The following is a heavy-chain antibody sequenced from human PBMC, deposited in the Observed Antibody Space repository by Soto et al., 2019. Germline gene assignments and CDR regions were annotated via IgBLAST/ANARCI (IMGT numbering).Heavy chain of an antibody. D-gene: IGHD3-9*01. CDR2: ISPDGGRT. CDR3: ARPPGYISDWYYFDL. V-gene: IGHV1-46*01. Sequence: ASVKVSCKASGYTFTTYYMHWVRQAPGQGLEWMGIISPDGGRTSYAQKFQGRVTMTRDTSTSTVYMELSSLRSEDTAVYYCARPPGYISDWYYFDLWGQGTQVTVSS. J-gene: IGHJ4*02. CDR1: GYTFTTYY.